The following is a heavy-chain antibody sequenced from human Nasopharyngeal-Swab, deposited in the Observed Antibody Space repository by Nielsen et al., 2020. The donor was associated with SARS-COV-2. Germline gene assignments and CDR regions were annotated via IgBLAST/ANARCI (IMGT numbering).Heavy chain of an antibody. Sequence: GEALKISFAASGFTCSSYALSWVRHAPGNGLEWVSAISGSCGSTCYADSVKGRFTISRDNSKNTLYLQMNSLRAEDRAVYYCTTDRGFWSGRDTFDIWGQGTLVTVSS. CDR1: GFTCSSYA. J-gene: IGHJ3*02. V-gene: IGHV3-23*01. CDR2: ISGSCGST. CDR3: TTDRGFWSGRDTFDI. D-gene: IGHD3-3*01.